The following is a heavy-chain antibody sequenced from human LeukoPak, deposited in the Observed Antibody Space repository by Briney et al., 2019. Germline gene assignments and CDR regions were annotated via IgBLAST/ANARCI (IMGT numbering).Heavy chain of an antibody. CDR3: AKDIEEWLVKGGGCFDY. D-gene: IGHD6-19*01. Sequence: GRSLRLSCAASGFIFSNSAMHWVRQAPGKGLEWVAVISYDGSNKYYADSVKGRFTVSRDNSKNTLYLQMNSLRAEDTAVYYCAKDIEEWLVKGGGCFDYWGQGTLVTVSS. CDR1: GFIFSNSA. V-gene: IGHV3-30*18. CDR2: ISYDGSNK. J-gene: IGHJ4*02.